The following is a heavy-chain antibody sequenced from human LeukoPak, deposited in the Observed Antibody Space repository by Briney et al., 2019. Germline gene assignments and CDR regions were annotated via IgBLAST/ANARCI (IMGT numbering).Heavy chain of an antibody. CDR1: GYIFSNYD. J-gene: IGHJ4*02. Sequence: GASVKVSCKASGYIFSNYDINWVRQAPGHGLEWMGWMNLNSGRRVYAQKFQGRVTMTRNSSINTAYMELTSLRSDDRAVYYCARGLRSDYWGQGTLVTVSS. D-gene: IGHD3-16*02. V-gene: IGHV1-8*01. CDR3: ARGLRSDY. CDR2: MNLNSGRR.